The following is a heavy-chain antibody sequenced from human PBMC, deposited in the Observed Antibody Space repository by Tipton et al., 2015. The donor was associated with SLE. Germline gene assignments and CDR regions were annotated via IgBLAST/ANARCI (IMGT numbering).Heavy chain of an antibody. CDR2: IYRGGST. J-gene: IGHJ4*02. Sequence: SLRLSCAASGFTFSYYEMNWFRQAPGKGLEWVSVIYRGGSTHYADSVQGRFTISRDFSENTVYLQMNSLATEDTAVYYCAGHGEGSFDYWGQGTLVTVS. CDR3: AGHGEGSFDY. D-gene: IGHD6-19*01. V-gene: IGHV3-53*05. CDR1: GFTFSYYE.